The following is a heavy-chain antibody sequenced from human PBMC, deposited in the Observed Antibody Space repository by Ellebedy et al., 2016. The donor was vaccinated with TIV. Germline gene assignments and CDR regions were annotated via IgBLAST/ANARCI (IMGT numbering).Heavy chain of an antibody. CDR1: GFTFSRYA. J-gene: IGHJ6*03. V-gene: IGHV3-48*04. CDR2: ISSSSSNI. CDR3: AGDPSVGANWFYYMDV. D-gene: IGHD1-26*01. Sequence: GGSLRLSCAASGFTFSRYAMTWVRQAPGKGLEWVSYISSSSSNIHYADSVKGRFTVSRDNAKNSLFLQMNSLRAEDTAVYYCAGDPSVGANWFYYMDVWGKGTTVTVSS.